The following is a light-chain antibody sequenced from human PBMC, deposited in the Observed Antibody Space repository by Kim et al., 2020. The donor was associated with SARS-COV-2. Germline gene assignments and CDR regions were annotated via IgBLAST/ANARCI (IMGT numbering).Light chain of an antibody. CDR2: QDD. V-gene: IGLV3-1*01. J-gene: IGLJ2*01. Sequence: SVSQGQPASITCASDKLGDEYVSWYQLKPGQSPVVVLYQDDKRPPGIPERFSGSNSGNTATLTISAAQALDEADYYCQAWDSSTVVFGGGTQLTVL. CDR3: QAWDSSTVV. CDR1: KLGDEY.